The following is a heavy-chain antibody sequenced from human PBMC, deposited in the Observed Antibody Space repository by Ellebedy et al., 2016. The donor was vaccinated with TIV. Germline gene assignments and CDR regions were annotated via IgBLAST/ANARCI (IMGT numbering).Heavy chain of an antibody. Sequence: MPSETLSLTCTVSGGSISSYYWSWIRQPPGKGLEWIGYIYYSGSTNYNPSLKRRVTRSVDTSKNQFSLKLSSVTAADTAVYYCAREMTTYYFDYWGQGTLVTVSS. J-gene: IGHJ4*02. CDR1: GGSISSYY. CDR2: IYYSGST. D-gene: IGHD2/OR15-2a*01. V-gene: IGHV4-59*12. CDR3: AREMTTYYFDY.